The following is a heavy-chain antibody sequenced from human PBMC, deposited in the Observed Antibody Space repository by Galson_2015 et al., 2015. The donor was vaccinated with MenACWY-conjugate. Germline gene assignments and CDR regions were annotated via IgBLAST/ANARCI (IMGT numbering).Heavy chain of an antibody. CDR2: VNSDGSST. J-gene: IGHJ6*03. Sequence: SLRLSCAASGFTFSSYWMHWVRQAPGKGLVWVSRVNSDGSSTGYADSVKGRFTISRDNAKNMLFLQMNSLKVEDTAVYYCARSCVTGYDSKNYYMAVWGRGTTVTVSS. D-gene: IGHD3-22*01. CDR1: GFTFSSYW. V-gene: IGHV3-74*01. CDR3: ARSCVTGYDSKNYYMAV.